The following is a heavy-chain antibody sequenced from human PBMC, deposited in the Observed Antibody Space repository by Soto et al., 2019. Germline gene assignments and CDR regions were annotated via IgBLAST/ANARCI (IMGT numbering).Heavy chain of an antibody. CDR1: GFTFSSYS. V-gene: IGHV3-48*02. D-gene: IGHD1-26*01. CDR3: AREGGATYYYYYGMDV. CDR2: ISSSSSTI. Sequence: GGSLRLSCAASGFTFSSYSMNCVRQAPGKGLEWVSYISSSSSTIYYADSVKGRFTISRDNAKNSLYLQMNSLRDEDTAVYYCAREGGATYYYYYGMDVWGQGTTVTVSS. J-gene: IGHJ6*02.